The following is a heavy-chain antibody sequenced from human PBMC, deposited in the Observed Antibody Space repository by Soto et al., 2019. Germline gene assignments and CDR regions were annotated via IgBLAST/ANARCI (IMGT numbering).Heavy chain of an antibody. V-gene: IGHV3-23*01. CDR2: ISGSGGRT. CDR3: AKGGYYSLFDI. Sequence: PGGSLRLSCLASGFPCSSYAMSWLRQTPGKGLEWVSGISGSGGRTYYADSVKGRFTISRDNSNNTLSLQMHILRVEDTAVYFCAKGGYYSLFDIWGQGTMVTVSS. CDR1: GFPCSSYA. D-gene: IGHD3-16*01. J-gene: IGHJ3*02.